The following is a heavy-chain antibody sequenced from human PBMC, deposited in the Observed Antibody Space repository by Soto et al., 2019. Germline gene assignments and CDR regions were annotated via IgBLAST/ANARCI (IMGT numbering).Heavy chain of an antibody. CDR3: AKAGDSSGYYPHGFDY. D-gene: IGHD3-22*01. Sequence: GGSLRLSCAASGFTFSSYAMSWVRQAPGKGLEWVSAISGSGGSTYYADSVKGRFTISRDNSKNTLYLQMNSLRAEDTAVYYCAKAGDSSGYYPHGFDYWGQGTLVTVSS. V-gene: IGHV3-23*01. CDR1: GFTFSSYA. J-gene: IGHJ4*02. CDR2: ISGSGGST.